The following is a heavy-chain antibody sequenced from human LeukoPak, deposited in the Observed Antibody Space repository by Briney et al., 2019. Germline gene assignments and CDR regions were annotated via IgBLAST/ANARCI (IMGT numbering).Heavy chain of an antibody. Sequence: SVKVSCKASGGTFSSYAISWVRQAPGQGLEWMGRIIPILGIANYAQKFQGRVTITADKSTSTAYMEPSSLRSEDTAVYYCATDYYDSSGYFDYWGQGTLVTVSS. V-gene: IGHV1-69*04. CDR1: GGTFSSYA. J-gene: IGHJ4*02. D-gene: IGHD3-22*01. CDR2: IIPILGIA. CDR3: ATDYYDSSGYFDY.